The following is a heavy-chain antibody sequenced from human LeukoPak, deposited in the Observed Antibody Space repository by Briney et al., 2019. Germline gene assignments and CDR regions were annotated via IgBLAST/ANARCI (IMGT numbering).Heavy chain of an antibody. CDR2: ISYDGSNK. Sequence: GGSLRLSCAASGFTFSSYGMHWVRQAPGKGLEWVAVISYDGSNKYYADSVKGRFTISRDNSKNTLYLQMNSLRAEDTAVYYCAKEARDAFDIWGQGTMVTVSS. CDR1: GFTFSSYG. J-gene: IGHJ3*02. CDR3: AKEARDAFDI. V-gene: IGHV3-30*18.